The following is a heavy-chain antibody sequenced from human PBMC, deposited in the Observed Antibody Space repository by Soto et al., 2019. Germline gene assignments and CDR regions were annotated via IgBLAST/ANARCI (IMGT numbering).Heavy chain of an antibody. V-gene: IGHV1-2*02. J-gene: IGHJ4*02. CDR1: GYTFTGYY. CDR2: INPNSGGT. Sequence: QVQLVQSGAEVKKPGASVKVSCKASGYTFTGYYMHWVRQAPGQGLEWMGWINPNSGGTNYAQKFQGRVTMTRDTSISTAYMELSRLRSDDTAVYYCAREGVAVVRGYYFDYWGQGTLVTVSS. D-gene: IGHD6-19*01. CDR3: AREGVAVVRGYYFDY.